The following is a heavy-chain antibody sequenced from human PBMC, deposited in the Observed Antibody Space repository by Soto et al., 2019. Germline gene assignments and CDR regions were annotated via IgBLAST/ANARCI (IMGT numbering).Heavy chain of an antibody. Sequence: SETLSLTCAVYGGSFSGYYWSWIRQPPGKGLEYIGSIYYSGSTFNNPSLRRRVVISLDASKKQVSLNLSSATAADTAVYYCARLSGRRYFQYWGQGALVTVSS. CDR2: IYYSGST. CDR1: GGSFSGYY. D-gene: IGHD6-6*01. CDR3: ARLSGRRYFQY. J-gene: IGHJ4*02. V-gene: IGHV4-34*01.